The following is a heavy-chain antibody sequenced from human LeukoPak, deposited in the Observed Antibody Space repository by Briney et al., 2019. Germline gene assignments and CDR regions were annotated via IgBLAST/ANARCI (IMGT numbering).Heavy chain of an antibody. J-gene: IGHJ4*02. CDR3: ARGRIYFDY. CDR2: INPNGNTF. V-gene: IGHV3-48*04. Sequence: GGSLRLSCAASGFTFSAYSMSWVRQAPGKGLEWVSNINPNGNTFYYADSVRGRFTISRDNAKNSLYLQMNSLRAEDTAVYYCARGRIYFDYWGQGTLVTVSS. D-gene: IGHD2-15*01. CDR1: GFTFSAYS.